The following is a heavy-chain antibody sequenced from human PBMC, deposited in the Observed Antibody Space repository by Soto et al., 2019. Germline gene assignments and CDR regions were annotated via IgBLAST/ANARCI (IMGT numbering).Heavy chain of an antibody. J-gene: IGHJ4*02. V-gene: IGHV3-11*06. D-gene: IGHD1-1*01. Sequence: GGSLRLSCAASGFTFSDYYMSWIRQAPGKGLEWLSYSSDSGTFTRYADSVKGRFSISRDNAKNSLDLQINSLRGEDTAIHYCARSGDNYNLLDYWGQGTPVTVSS. CDR1: GFTFSDYY. CDR2: SSDSGTFT. CDR3: ARSGDNYNLLDY.